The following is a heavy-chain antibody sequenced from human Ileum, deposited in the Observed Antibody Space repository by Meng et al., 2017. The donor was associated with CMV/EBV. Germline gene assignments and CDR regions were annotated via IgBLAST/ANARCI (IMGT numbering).Heavy chain of an antibody. CDR1: GYTFTTYY. Sequence: ASVKVSCKASGYTFTTYYMHWVRQAPGQGLEWMGIINPSIGSTTYAQKFQGRVTMTRDTSTTTVYMELSSLSSEDTAVYYCARGRMDYWGQGALVTVSS. CDR2: INPSIGST. J-gene: IGHJ4*02. V-gene: IGHV1-46*01. CDR3: ARGRMDY.